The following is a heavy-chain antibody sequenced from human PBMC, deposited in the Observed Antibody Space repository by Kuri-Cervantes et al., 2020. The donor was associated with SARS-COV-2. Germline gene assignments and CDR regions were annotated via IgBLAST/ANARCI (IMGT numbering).Heavy chain of an antibody. CDR3: ARDFPAKSWFDP. V-gene: IGHV3-74*01. CDR1: GFTFSSHW. Sequence: GGSLRLSCVASGFTFSSHWMHWVRQAPGKGLVWVSRINSDGSSTSYADSVKGRFTISRDNAKNSLYLQMNSLRAEDTAVYYCARDFPAKSWFDPWGQGTLVTVSS. J-gene: IGHJ5*02. CDR2: INSDGSST.